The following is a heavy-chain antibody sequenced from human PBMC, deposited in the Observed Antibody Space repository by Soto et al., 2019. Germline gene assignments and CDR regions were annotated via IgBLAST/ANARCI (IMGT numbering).Heavy chain of an antibody. Sequence: EVQLLESGGGLVQPGGSLRLSCAASGFTFSSYAMSWVRQAPGKGLEWVSAISGSGGSTYYADSVKGRFTISRDNSKNTLYLQMNSLRAEDTAVYYCATGSGSYYYYGMDVWGQGTTVTVSS. CDR3: ATGSGSYYYYGMDV. CDR2: ISGSGGST. CDR1: GFTFSSYA. D-gene: IGHD3-10*01. J-gene: IGHJ6*02. V-gene: IGHV3-23*01.